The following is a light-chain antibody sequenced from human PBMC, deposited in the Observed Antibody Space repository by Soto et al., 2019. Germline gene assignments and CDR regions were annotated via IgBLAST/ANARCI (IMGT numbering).Light chain of an antibody. CDR2: GDS. J-gene: IGLJ3*02. Sequence: QSVLTQPPSVSGAPGQRVTISCTGSTSNIGTYYDVHWYQQLPGTAPKPLIYGDSNRPSGVPDRFSGSKSGTSASLAITGLQAEDEADYYCQSYDSSLSGWVFGGGTKLTVL. CDR1: TSNIGTYYD. V-gene: IGLV1-40*01. CDR3: QSYDSSLSGWV.